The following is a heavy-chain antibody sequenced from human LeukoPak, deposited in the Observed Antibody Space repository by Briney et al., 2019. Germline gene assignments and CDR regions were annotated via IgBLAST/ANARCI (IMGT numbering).Heavy chain of an antibody. Sequence: GASVKVSCKASGGTFSSYAISWVRQAPGQGLEWMGGIIPIFGTANYAQKFQGRVTITADESTSTAYMELSSLRSEDTAVYYCARDRWGLSYPEDAFDIWGQGTMVTVSS. J-gene: IGHJ3*02. CDR3: ARDRWGLSYPEDAFDI. CDR1: GGTFSSYA. D-gene: IGHD7-27*01. CDR2: IIPIFGTA. V-gene: IGHV1-69*13.